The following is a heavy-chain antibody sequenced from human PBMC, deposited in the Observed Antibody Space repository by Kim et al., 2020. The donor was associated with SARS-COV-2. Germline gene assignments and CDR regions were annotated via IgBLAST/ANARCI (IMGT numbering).Heavy chain of an antibody. CDR3: ARGLSGLLWFGELLSYRNWFDP. Sequence: SETLSLTCAVYGGSFSGYYWSWIRQPPGKGLEWIGEINHSGSTNYNPSLKSRVTISVDTSKNQFSLKLSSVTAADTAVYYCARGLSGLLWFGELLSYRNWFDPWGQGTLVTVSS. D-gene: IGHD3-10*01. J-gene: IGHJ5*02. V-gene: IGHV4-34*01. CDR2: INHSGST. CDR1: GGSFSGYY.